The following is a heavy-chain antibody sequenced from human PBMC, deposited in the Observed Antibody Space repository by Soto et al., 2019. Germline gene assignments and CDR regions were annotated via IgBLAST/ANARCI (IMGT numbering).Heavy chain of an antibody. D-gene: IGHD5-18*01. CDR2: IYPGDSDT. J-gene: IGHJ6*03. Sequence: EVQLVQSGAEVKKPGESLKISCKGSGYSFTSYWIGWVRQMPGKGLEWMGIIYPGDSDTRYSPSFQGQVTISADKSISTAYLQWSSLKASDTAMYYCARHRVADTAMGGDYYYYMDVWGKGTTVTVSS. V-gene: IGHV5-51*01. CDR1: GYSFTSYW. CDR3: ARHRVADTAMGGDYYYYMDV.